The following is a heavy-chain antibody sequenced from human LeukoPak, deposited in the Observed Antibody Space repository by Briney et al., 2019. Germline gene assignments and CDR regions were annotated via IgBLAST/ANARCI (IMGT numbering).Heavy chain of an antibody. Sequence: GGSLRLSCAASGFTFSNYAMSWVRQAPGKGLEWVSSISGSGDSTYYADSVKGRFTISRDNSKNTLYLQMNSLRVEDTAVYYCAIGPGGLFHYWGQGTLVTVSS. V-gene: IGHV3-23*01. CDR1: GFTFSNYA. D-gene: IGHD4-23*01. J-gene: IGHJ4*02. CDR3: AIGPGGLFHY. CDR2: ISGSGDST.